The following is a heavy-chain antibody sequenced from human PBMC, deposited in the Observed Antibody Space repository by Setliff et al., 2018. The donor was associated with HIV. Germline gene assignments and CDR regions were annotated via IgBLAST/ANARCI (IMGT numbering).Heavy chain of an antibody. CDR1: GFTFSGYA. Sequence: GGSLRLSCAASGFTFSGYAMSWVRQAPGKGLEWVSSISGSGVITYYADSVKGRFTISRDNSKNTLYLQMNSLRIEDTAVYYCARTPASKGHWGQGTLVTVSS. CDR2: ISGSGVIT. CDR3: ARTPASKGH. V-gene: IGHV3-23*01. J-gene: IGHJ4*02.